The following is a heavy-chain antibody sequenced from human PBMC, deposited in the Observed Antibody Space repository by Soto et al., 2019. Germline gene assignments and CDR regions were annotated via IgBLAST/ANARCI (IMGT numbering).Heavy chain of an antibody. CDR2: IYYSGST. CDR3: ARWKYSYADLPGDWFDS. J-gene: IGHJ5*01. CDR1: GGSFSGYY. D-gene: IGHD3-16*01. V-gene: IGHV4-59*01. Sequence: SETLSLTCAVYGGSFSGYYWSWIRQPPGKGLEWIGYIYYSGSTNYNPSLKSRATISVDTSKNQFSLRLTSVTPADTAVYYCARWKYSYADLPGDWFDSWGQGTLVTVS.